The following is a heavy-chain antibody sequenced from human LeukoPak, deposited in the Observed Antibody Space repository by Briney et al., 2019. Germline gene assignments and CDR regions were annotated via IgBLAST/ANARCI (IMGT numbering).Heavy chain of an antibody. CDR2: IYTSGST. J-gene: IGHJ5*02. CDR1: GGSISSYY. CDR3: ARGPNSSSWYGGWFDP. Sequence: SETLSLTCTVSGGSISSYYWSWIRQPAGKGLEWIGRIYTSGSTNYNPSLKSRVTMSVDTSKNQFSLKLSFVTAADTAVYYCARGPNSSSWYGGWFDPWGQGTLVTVSS. D-gene: IGHD6-13*01. V-gene: IGHV4-4*07.